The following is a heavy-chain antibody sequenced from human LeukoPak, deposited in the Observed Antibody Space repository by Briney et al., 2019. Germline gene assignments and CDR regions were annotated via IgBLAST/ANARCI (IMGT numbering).Heavy chain of an antibody. V-gene: IGHV3-23*01. J-gene: IGHJ4*02. D-gene: IGHD6-13*01. CDR2: ISGSGGST. Sequence: PGGSLRLSCAASGFTLSSYAMSWVRQAPGKGLEWVSAISGSGGSTYYADSVKGRFTISRDNSKNTLYLQMNSLRAEDTAVYYCAKPGYSSSWYGDYFDYWGQGTLVTVSS. CDR1: GFTLSSYA. CDR3: AKPGYSSSWYGDYFDY.